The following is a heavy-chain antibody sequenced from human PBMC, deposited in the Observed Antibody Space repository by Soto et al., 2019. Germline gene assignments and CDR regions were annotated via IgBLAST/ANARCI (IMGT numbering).Heavy chain of an antibody. V-gene: IGHV1-69*01. CDR1: GGTFSSYS. J-gene: IGHJ2*01. CDR3: ARPFQSWPGGWYFDL. Sequence: QVQLVQSGAEVKKPGSSVKVSCKASGGTFSSYSINWVRQAPGQGLEWMGGIIPIFGTANYAQKFQGRVTLTADESTSKAHMELSSLRNDDTAVYYCARPFQSWPGGWYFDLWGRGTLVTVSS. D-gene: IGHD3-16*01. CDR2: IIPIFGTA.